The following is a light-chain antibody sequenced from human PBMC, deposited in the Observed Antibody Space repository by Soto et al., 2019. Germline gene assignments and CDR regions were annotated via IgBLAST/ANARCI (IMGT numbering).Light chain of an antibody. CDR3: SSYTSSSSDV. V-gene: IGLV2-18*02. CDR2: EVN. J-gene: IGLJ1*01. CDR1: SSDVGSYNR. Sequence: QSVLTQPPSVSGSPGQSVAISCTGTSSDVGSYNRVSWYQQSPGTAPKLMIYEVNNRPSGVPDRFSGSKSGNTASLTISGLQAEDEADYYCSSYTSSSSDVFGTGTKVTVL.